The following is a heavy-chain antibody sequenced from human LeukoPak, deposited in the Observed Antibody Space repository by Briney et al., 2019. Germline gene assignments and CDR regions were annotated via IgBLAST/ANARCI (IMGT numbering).Heavy chain of an antibody. CDR2: IYYSGST. D-gene: IGHD3-16*02. J-gene: IGHJ4*02. V-gene: IGHV4-39*01. CDR1: GGSFSGYY. Sequence: SETLSLTCGVYGGSFSGYYWGWIRQPPGKGLEWIGSIYYSGSTYYNPSLKSRVTISVDTSKNQFSLKLSSVTAADTAVYYCAGRDYVRGSYRSPFDYWGQGTLVTVSS. CDR3: AGRDYVRGSYRSPFDY.